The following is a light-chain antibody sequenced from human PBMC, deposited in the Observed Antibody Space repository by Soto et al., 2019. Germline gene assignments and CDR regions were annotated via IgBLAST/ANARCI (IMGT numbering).Light chain of an antibody. V-gene: IGLV2-14*03. Sequence: QSVLTQPASVSGSPGQSITISCTGTSSDIGTYNYVSWYQQHPGQAPKLIIYDVSNRPSGVSDRFSGSKSGNTASLTISGLQAEDEADYYCYSFSRSSGTRYVFGTGTKLTVL. CDR1: SSDIGTYNY. J-gene: IGLJ1*01. CDR2: DVS. CDR3: YSFSRSSGTRYV.